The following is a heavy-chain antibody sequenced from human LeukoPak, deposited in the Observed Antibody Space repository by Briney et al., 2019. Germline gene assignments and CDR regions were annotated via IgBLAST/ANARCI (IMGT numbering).Heavy chain of an antibody. J-gene: IGHJ4*02. CDR3: ARDLYGGKGDY. D-gene: IGHD4-23*01. CDR1: GFTFNSYW. V-gene: IGHV3-66*02. CDR2: IYSGGST. Sequence: PGGSLRLSCAASGFTFNSYWMTWVRQAPGKGLEWVSVIYSGGSTYYADSVKGRFTISRDNSKNTLYLQMNSLRAEDTAVYYCARDLYGGKGDYWGQGTLVTVSS.